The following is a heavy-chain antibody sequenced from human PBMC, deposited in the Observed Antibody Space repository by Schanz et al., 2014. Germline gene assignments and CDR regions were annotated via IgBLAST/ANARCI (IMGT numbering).Heavy chain of an antibody. CDR2: ISGSGVTI. CDR1: GFTFSSYA. CDR3: ARDGGRDGYNLAFDV. D-gene: IGHD5-12*01. J-gene: IGHJ3*01. Sequence: EVQLLESGGGLVQPGGSLRLSCAGSGFTFSSYAMSWVRQAPGKGLEWVSVISGSGVTIYYADSVKGRFTISRDNSKNTLFLQMNSLRAEDTAVYFCARDGGRDGYNLAFDVWGQGTLVTVSS. V-gene: IGHV3-23*01.